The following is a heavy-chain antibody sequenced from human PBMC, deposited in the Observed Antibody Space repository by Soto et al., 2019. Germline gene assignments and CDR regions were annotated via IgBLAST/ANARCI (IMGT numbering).Heavy chain of an antibody. V-gene: IGHV1-69*12. D-gene: IGHD1-20*01. Sequence: QVQLVQSGAEVKKPGSSVKVSCKASGGTFSSYAISWVRQAPGQGLEWMGEIIPIFGTANYAQKFQGRVTITADESTSTAYMELRSLRSEDTAVYYCARSITGTVSYYYGMDVWGQGTTVTVSS. CDR2: IIPIFGTA. J-gene: IGHJ6*02. CDR1: GGTFSSYA. CDR3: ARSITGTVSYYYGMDV.